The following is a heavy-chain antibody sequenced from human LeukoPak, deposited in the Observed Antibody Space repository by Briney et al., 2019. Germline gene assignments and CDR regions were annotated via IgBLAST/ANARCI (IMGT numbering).Heavy chain of an antibody. CDR1: GYSISSGYY. CDR3: ARYGLASSSLFSWFDP. V-gene: IGHV4-38-2*01. Sequence: SETLSLTCAVSGYSISSGYYWGWIRQPPGKGLEWIGSIYHSGSTYYNPSLKSRVTISVDTSKNQFSLKLSSVTAAATAVYYCARYGLASSSLFSWFDPWGQGTLVTVSS. J-gene: IGHJ5*02. CDR2: IYHSGST. D-gene: IGHD6-6*01.